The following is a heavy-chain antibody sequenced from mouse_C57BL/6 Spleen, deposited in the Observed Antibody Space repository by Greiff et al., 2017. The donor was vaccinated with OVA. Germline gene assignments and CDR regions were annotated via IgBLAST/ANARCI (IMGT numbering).Heavy chain of an antibody. CDR3: ARLYDAWFAY. D-gene: IGHD2-3*01. Sequence: QVQLQQPGAELVKPGASVTLSCKASGYSFTSYWMHWVKQRPGQGLEWIGMIHPYSGTTNYNENFKSKATLTGDNSSSTAYMQLSILTSEDSAVYYCARLYDAWFAYWGQGTLVTVSA. CDR2: IHPYSGTT. V-gene: IGHV1-64*01. J-gene: IGHJ3*01. CDR1: GYSFTSYW.